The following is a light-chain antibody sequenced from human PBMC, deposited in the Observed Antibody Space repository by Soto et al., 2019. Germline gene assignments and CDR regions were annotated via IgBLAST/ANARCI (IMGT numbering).Light chain of an antibody. CDR2: GAS. V-gene: IGKV3-20*01. J-gene: IGKJ5*01. Sequence: EIVMTQSPATLSVSPGERATLSCRASQSVSSSYLAWYQQKPGQAPRLLIYGASGRATGIPDRFSGSGSGTDFTLTISRLEPEDFAVFFCQQYGTSEIIFGQGTRLEIK. CDR3: QQYGTSEII. CDR1: QSVSSSY.